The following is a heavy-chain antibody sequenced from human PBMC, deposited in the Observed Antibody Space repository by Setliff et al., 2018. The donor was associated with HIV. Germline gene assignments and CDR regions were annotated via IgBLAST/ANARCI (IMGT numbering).Heavy chain of an antibody. Sequence: SETLSLTCTVSGDSISSYSWNWIRQPPGKGLEWIGEISHSGGTNYNPSLKSRVTMSIDTSKNQFSLNVSTVTAADTAVYYCARDLNYYGSGSYLPRGYWGQGTLVTVSS. D-gene: IGHD3-10*01. V-gene: IGHV4-34*01. CDR1: GDSISSYS. J-gene: IGHJ4*02. CDR3: ARDLNYYGSGSYLPRGY. CDR2: ISHSGGT.